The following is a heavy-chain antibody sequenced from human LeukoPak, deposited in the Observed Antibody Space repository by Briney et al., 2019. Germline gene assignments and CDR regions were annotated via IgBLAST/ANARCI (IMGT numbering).Heavy chain of an antibody. CDR1: RFTFSVFS. D-gene: IGHD3-9*01. CDR3: ARQDDILTGCAFDI. Sequence: PGGSLRLSCSAFRFTFSVFSMNWVRQAPGKGLEWIAYLPTSGSAVYYADSVKGRFTISRYNARNSLFLQMHSLRAEDTAVYYCARQDDILTGCAFDIWGQGTMVTVSS. CDR2: LPTSGSAV. J-gene: IGHJ3*02. V-gene: IGHV3-48*01.